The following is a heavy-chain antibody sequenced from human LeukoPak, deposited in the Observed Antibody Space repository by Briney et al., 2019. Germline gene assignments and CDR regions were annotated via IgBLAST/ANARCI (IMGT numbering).Heavy chain of an antibody. V-gene: IGHV3-7*01. CDR3: ASDRDYYDSSGYLFDY. CDR2: IKQDGSEK. D-gene: IGHD3-22*01. CDR1: GFTFSSYW. J-gene: IGHJ4*02. Sequence: GGSLRLSCAASGFTFSSYWMSWVRQAPGKGLEWVANIKQDGSEKHYVDSVKGRFTISRDNAKNSLYLQMNSLRAEDTAVYYCASDRDYYDSSGYLFDYWGQGTLVTVSS.